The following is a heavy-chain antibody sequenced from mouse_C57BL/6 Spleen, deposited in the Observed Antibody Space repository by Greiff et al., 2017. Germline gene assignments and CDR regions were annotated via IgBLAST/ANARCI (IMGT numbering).Heavy chain of an antibody. V-gene: IGHV1-69*01. Sequence: QVQLQQSGAELVMPGASVKLSCKASGYTFTSYWMHWVKQRPGQGLEWIGEIDPSGSNTNYNHKFKGKSTLTVDKSSSTAYMQLSSLTSEDSAAYYCARDYGSSNWCFDVWGTGTTVTVSA. D-gene: IGHD1-1*01. J-gene: IGHJ1*03. CDR1: GYTFTSYW. CDR3: ARDYGSSNWCFDV. CDR2: IDPSGSNT.